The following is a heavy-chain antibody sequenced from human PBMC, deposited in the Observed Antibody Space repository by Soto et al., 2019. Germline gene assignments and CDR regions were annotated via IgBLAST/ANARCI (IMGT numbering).Heavy chain of an antibody. CDR2: IYYSGST. Sequence: SETLSLTCTVSGGSISSYYWSWIRQPPGKGLEWIGSIYYSGSTNYNPSLKSRVNISVDTSKNQFSLKLSSVTAADTAVYYCARDLEQQHAGWLDPCGQGTLVTVYS. V-gene: IGHV4-59*01. D-gene: IGHD6-13*01. CDR3: ARDLEQQHAGWLDP. J-gene: IGHJ5*02. CDR1: GGSISSYY.